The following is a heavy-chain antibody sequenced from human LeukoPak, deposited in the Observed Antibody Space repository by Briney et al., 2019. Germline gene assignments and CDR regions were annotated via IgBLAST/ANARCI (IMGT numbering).Heavy chain of an antibody. V-gene: IGHV3-21*04. CDR1: GFTFSGYS. CDR3: SRDDNWGQENFDY. J-gene: IGHJ4*02. CDR2: ISSSGYYM. D-gene: IGHD7-27*01. Sequence: PGGSLRLSCAASGFTFSGYSMNWVRQAPGKGLEWVSFISSSGYYMYYADSVKGRFTISKDNAKNSLYLQMNSLKAEDTAVYYCSRDDNWGQENFDYWGQGTLVTVSS.